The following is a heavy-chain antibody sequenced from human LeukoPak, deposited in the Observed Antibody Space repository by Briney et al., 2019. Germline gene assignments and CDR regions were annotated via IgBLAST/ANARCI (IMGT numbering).Heavy chain of an antibody. CDR2: VSGGGTST. J-gene: IGHJ4*02. CDR1: GFSFSRFA. V-gene: IGHV3-23*01. Sequence: PGGSLRLSCVGSGFSFSRFAMSWVRQAPGKGLEWVSSVSGGGTSTWYAGSVKGRFSISRDDSKNMQFLQMNSLRPEDTALYFCAKRITVSAGFSFDSWGQGILVTVSS. CDR3: AKRITVSAGFSFDS. D-gene: IGHD6-19*01.